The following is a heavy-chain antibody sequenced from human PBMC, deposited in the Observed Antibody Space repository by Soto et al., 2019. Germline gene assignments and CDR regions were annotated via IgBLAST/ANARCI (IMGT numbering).Heavy chain of an antibody. D-gene: IGHD6-6*01. CDR3: ARGEYSSSAIHYYYYYYGMDV. V-gene: IGHV4-34*01. CDR1: GGSFSGYY. J-gene: IGHJ6*02. CDR2: INHSGST. Sequence: SETLSLTCAVYGGSFSGYYWSWIRQPPGKGLEWIGEINHSGSTNYNRSLKSRVTISVDTSKNQFSLKLSSVTAADTAVYYCARGEYSSSAIHYYYYYYGMDVWGQGTTVTVSS.